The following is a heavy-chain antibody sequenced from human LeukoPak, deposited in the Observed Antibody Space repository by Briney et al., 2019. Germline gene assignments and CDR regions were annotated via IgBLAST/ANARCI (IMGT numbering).Heavy chain of an antibody. D-gene: IGHD3-22*01. V-gene: IGHV1-18*01. J-gene: IGHJ4*02. CDR1: GYTFRSYG. CDR3: AREVPYDSSRYYQPLDY. CDR2: ISAYNGNT. Sequence: ASVTVSCKASGYTFRSYGISWVRQAPGQGLEWMGWISAYNGNTNYAQNLQGRVTMTTDTSTSTAYMELRSLRSDDTAVYYCAREVPYDSSRYYQPLDYWGQGTLVTVSS.